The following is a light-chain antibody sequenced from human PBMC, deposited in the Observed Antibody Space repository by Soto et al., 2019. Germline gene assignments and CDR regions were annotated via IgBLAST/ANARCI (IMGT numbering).Light chain of an antibody. Sequence: QSVLTQPPSVSEAPRQRVTISCSGSSSNIGNNAVSWYQQLPGKATKLLIYYDDLLPSGVSDRFSGSKSGTSASLAISGLQSEDEADYYCAAWDDFLNGYVFGTGTKLTVL. CDR2: YDD. CDR1: SSNIGNNA. CDR3: AAWDDFLNGYV. J-gene: IGLJ1*01. V-gene: IGLV1-36*01.